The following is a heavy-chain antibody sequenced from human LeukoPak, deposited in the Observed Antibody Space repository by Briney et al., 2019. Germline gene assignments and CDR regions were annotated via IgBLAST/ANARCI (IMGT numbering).Heavy chain of an antibody. CDR1: GGSISSSSYY. CDR2: IYYSGST. CDR3: ARQNGYEWFDP. V-gene: IGHV4-39*01. J-gene: IGHJ5*02. D-gene: IGHD5-18*01. Sequence: SESLSLTCTVSGGSISSSSYYWGWLRQPPGKGLEWIGSIYYSGSTYYNPALKSRVTISVDASKNKFPLKQSSVTGADTAVYYCARQNGYEWFDPWGQGTLVTVSS.